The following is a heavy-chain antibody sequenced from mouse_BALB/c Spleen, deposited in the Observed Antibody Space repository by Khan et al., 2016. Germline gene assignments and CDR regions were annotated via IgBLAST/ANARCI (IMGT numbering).Heavy chain of an antibody. Sequence: VQLQQSGAELVKPGASVKLSCTASGFNIKDTYMHWVKQRPEQGLEWIGRIDPANGNTKYDPKFQGKATITADTSSNTAYLPLISLTSEDTAVYYCASSYYGSSYYFDYWGQGTTLTVSS. J-gene: IGHJ2*01. CDR3: ASSYYGSSYYFDY. D-gene: IGHD1-1*01. CDR2: IDPANGNT. V-gene: IGHV14-3*02. CDR1: GFNIKDTY.